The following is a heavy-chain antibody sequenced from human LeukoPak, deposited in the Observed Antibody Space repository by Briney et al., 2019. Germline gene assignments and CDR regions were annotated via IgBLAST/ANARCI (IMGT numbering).Heavy chain of an antibody. CDR1: GFTLSNYA. Sequence: GGSLRLSCAASGFTLSNYAMHGVRQAPGKGLEWVSLISSGGTYEYYADSVKGRVTISRDNSKNTLYLQLHSLRAEDTAVYYCARDSTYYYDSGSSGPHYFDNWGQGTLVTVSS. CDR3: ARDSTYYYDSGSSGPHYFDN. V-gene: IGHV3-30*01. CDR2: ISSGGTYE. J-gene: IGHJ4*02. D-gene: IGHD3-10*01.